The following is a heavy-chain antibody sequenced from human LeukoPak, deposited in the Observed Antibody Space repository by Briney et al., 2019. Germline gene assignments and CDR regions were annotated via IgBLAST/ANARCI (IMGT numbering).Heavy chain of an antibody. CDR3: ARQGESVGATKGFDY. Sequence: LGESLKISCKGSGYSFTSYWIGWVRQMPGKGLEWMGIIYPGDSDTRYSPSFQGQVTVSADKSISTAYLQWSSLKASDTAMYYCARQGESVGATKGFDYWGQGTLVTVSS. V-gene: IGHV5-51*01. CDR1: GYSFTSYW. CDR2: IYPGDSDT. J-gene: IGHJ4*02. D-gene: IGHD1-26*01.